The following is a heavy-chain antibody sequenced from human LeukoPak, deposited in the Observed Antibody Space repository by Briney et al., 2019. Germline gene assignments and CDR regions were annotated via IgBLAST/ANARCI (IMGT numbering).Heavy chain of an antibody. CDR1: GYTFTSYA. CDR2: INAGNGNT. V-gene: IGHV1-3*01. Sequence: GASVKVSCKASGYTFTSYAMHWVRQAPGQRLEWMGRINAGNGNTKYSQKFQGRVTITRDTSASTAYMELSSLRSEDTAVYYCAGPGTLLRYFDWLSDWGQGTLVTVSS. D-gene: IGHD3-9*01. J-gene: IGHJ4*02. CDR3: AGPGTLLRYFDWLSD.